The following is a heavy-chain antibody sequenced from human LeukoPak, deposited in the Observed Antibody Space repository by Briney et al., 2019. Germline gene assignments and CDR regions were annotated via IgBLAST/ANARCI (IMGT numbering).Heavy chain of an antibody. V-gene: IGHV3-74*01. CDR1: GFTFSSYW. D-gene: IGHD3-22*01. CDR2: INSDGSST. Sequence: PGGSLRLSCAASGFTFSSYWMHWVRQAPGKGLVWVSRINSDGSSTSYADSVKGLFTISRDNAKNTLYLQMNSLRAEDTAVYYCARDYYDSSGYYYYYMDVWGKGTTVTVSS. J-gene: IGHJ6*03. CDR3: ARDYYDSSGYYYYYMDV.